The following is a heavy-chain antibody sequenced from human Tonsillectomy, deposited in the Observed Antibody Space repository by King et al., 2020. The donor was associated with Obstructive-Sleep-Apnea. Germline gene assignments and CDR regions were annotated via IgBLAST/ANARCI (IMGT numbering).Heavy chain of an antibody. Sequence: QLVQSGAEVKKPGASVKVSCKASGYTFTGYYMHWVRQAPGQGLEWMGWINPNSGGTNYEQKFQGRDTMNRDTSISPAYMELSRLRSAETAVYDWEREVRQQLVRGTTSVFWFDPWGQGTLVTVSS. D-gene: IGHD6-13*01. V-gene: IGHV1-2*02. CDR3: EREVRQQLVRGTTSVFWFDP. CDR1: GYTFTGYY. J-gene: IGHJ5*02. CDR2: INPNSGGT.